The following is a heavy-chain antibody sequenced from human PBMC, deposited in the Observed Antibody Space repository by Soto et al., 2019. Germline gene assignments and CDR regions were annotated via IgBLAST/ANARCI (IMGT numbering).Heavy chain of an antibody. CDR2: INHSGST. J-gene: IGHJ5*02. CDR3: ARYFFSMTAERPRQLNCWFDP. Sequence: QVQLQQWGAGLLKPSETLSLTCAVYGGSFSGYYWSWIRQPPGKGLEWIGEINHSGSTNYNPSLKSPVTISVHPSKTQLSLKLSSVTAADTAVYYCARYFFSMTAERPRQLNCWFDPWGQGTLVTVSS. D-gene: IGHD2-21*02. V-gene: IGHV4-34*01. CDR1: GGSFSGYY.